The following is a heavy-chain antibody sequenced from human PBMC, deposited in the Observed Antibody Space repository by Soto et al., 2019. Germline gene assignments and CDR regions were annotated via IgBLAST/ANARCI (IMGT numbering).Heavy chain of an antibody. CDR1: GFTFSSYW. CDR3: AREGDGMAALRAVAFDI. V-gene: IGHV3-74*01. Sequence: GGSLRLSCAASGFTFSSYWMHWVRQAPGKGLVWVSRINSDGSSTSYADSVKGRFTISRDNAKNTLYLQMNSLRAEDPAVYSCAREGDGMAALRAVAFDIWAQG. CDR2: INSDGSST. J-gene: IGHJ3*02. D-gene: IGHD6-6*01.